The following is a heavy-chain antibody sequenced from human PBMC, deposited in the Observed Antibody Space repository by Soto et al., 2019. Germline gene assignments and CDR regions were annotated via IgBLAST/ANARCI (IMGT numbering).Heavy chain of an antibody. D-gene: IGHD3-10*01. CDR2: IYYSGST. CDR1: GGSISSGGYY. J-gene: IGHJ5*02. V-gene: IGHV4-31*03. Sequence: PSETLSLTCTVSGGSISSGGYYWSWIRQHPGKGLEWIGYIYYSGSTYYNPSLKSRVTISVDTSKNQFSLKLSSVTAADTAVYYCARDRIGVSYYGSGSYDSWGQGTLVTVSS. CDR3: ARDRIGVSYYGSGSYDS.